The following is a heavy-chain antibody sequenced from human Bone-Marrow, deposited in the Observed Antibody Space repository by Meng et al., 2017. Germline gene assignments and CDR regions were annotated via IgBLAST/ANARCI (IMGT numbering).Heavy chain of an antibody. J-gene: IGHJ4*02. Sequence: SVKVSCKASGGTFSSYAISWVRQAPGQGLEWMGGIIPIFGTANYAQKFQGRVTITTDESTSTAYMELSSLRSEDTAVYYCASSRGVVVPAAIDVYFDYWVQGTLVTSPQ. D-gene: IGHD2-2*01. CDR3: ASSRGVVVPAAIDVYFDY. CDR2: IIPIFGTA. V-gene: IGHV1-69*05. CDR1: GGTFSSYA.